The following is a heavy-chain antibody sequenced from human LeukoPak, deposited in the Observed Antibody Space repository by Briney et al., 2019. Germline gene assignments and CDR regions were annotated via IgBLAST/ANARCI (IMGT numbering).Heavy chain of an antibody. CDR3: ARSTRSGSYFEASLGY. D-gene: IGHD3-10*01. J-gene: IGHJ4*02. Sequence: GGSLRLSCAASGFTFSNYWMSWVRQAPGKGLEWVANINQDGSEKYSVDSVKGRSTISRDNAKNSLYLQMNSLRAEDTAVYYCARSTRSGSYFEASLGYWGQGTLVTVSS. CDR2: INQDGSEK. CDR1: GFTFSNYW. V-gene: IGHV3-7*01.